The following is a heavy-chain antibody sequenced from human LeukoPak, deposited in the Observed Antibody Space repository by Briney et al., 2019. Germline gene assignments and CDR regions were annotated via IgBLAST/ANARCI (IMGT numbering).Heavy chain of an antibody. Sequence: ASVKVSCKASGYTFTSYAMHWVRQAPGQGLEWMGIINPSGGSTSYAQKFQGRVTMTRDTSTSTVYMELSSLRSEDTAVYYCARDEFGELLGLDVWGKGTTVTVSS. CDR3: ARDEFGELLGLDV. V-gene: IGHV1-46*01. J-gene: IGHJ6*04. D-gene: IGHD3-10*01. CDR1: GYTFTSYA. CDR2: INPSGGST.